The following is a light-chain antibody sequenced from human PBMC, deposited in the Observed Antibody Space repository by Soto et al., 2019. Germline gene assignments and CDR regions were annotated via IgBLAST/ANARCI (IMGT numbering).Light chain of an antibody. CDR3: QHYGSSRT. Sequence: EIVLTQSPGTLSLSPGERATLSCRASQSIRSSYLAWYQQKPGQAPRLLIYGASTRATGIPDRLSGSGSGTDFTLTISRLEPEDFAVYYCQHYGSSRTFGQGTKVDIK. CDR1: QSIRSSY. J-gene: IGKJ1*01. CDR2: GAS. V-gene: IGKV3-20*01.